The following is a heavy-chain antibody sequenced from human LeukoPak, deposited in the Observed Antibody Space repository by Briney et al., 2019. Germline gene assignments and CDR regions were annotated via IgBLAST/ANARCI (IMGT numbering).Heavy chain of an antibody. CDR1: GGTFSSYA. CDR3: ARGGPHYYDSSGYYFDY. CDR2: IIPIFGTA. Sequence: SVKVSCKASGGTFSSYAISWVRQAPGQGLEWMGGIIPIFGTANYAQKFQGRVTITADESTSTAYVELSSLRSEDTAVYYCARGGPHYYDSSGYYFDYWGQGTLVTVSS. V-gene: IGHV1-69*13. D-gene: IGHD3-22*01. J-gene: IGHJ4*02.